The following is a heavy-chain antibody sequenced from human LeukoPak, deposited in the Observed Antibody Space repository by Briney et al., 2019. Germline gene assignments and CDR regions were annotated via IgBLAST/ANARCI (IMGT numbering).Heavy chain of an antibody. CDR1: GYTFTSYD. Sequence: GASVKVSCKASGYTFTSYDINWVRQATGQGLEWMGWMNPNSGNTGYAQKFQGRVTITRNTSISTAYMELSSLRSEDTAVYYCARRVTDYYGSGSYYKTEDYFDYWGQGTMVTVSS. CDR2: MNPNSGNT. V-gene: IGHV1-8*03. D-gene: IGHD3-10*01. CDR3: ARRVTDYYGSGSYYKTEDYFDY. J-gene: IGHJ4*03.